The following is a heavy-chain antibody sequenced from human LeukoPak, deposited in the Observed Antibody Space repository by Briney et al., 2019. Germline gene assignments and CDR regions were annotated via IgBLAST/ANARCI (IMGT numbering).Heavy chain of an antibody. V-gene: IGHV4-39*01. D-gene: IGHD6-6*01. CDR1: GGSISSSSYY. Sequence: SETLSLTCTVSGGSISSSSYYWGWIRQPPGKGLEWIGSIYYSGSTYYNPSLKSRVTISVDTSKNQFSLKLSSVTAADTAVYYCAKSSSSRTFDYWGQGTLVTVSS. CDR3: AKSSSSRTFDY. J-gene: IGHJ4*02. CDR2: IYYSGST.